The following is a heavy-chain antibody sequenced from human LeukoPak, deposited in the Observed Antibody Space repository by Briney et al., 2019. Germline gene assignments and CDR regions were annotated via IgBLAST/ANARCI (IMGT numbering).Heavy chain of an antibody. CDR2: IYYSGST. CDR1: GGSINNCY. V-gene: IGHV4-59*08. Sequence: SETLSLTCTVSGGSINNCYWSWIRQPPGKGLEWIGYIYYSGSTNYNPSLKSRVTISVDTSKNQFSLKLTSVTAADTAGYYCARSTGGNSAYWGQGILVTVSS. D-gene: IGHD4-23*01. J-gene: IGHJ4*02. CDR3: ARSTGGNSAY.